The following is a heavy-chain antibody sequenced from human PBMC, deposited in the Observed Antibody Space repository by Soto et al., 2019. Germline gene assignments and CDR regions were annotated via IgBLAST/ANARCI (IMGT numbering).Heavy chain of an antibody. CDR1: GFTFSSYA. D-gene: IGHD3-3*01. Sequence: PGGSLRLSCAASGFTFSSYAMSWVRPAPGRGLEWVSAISGSGGSTYYADSVKGRFTISRGNSKNTLYLQMNSLRAEDTAVYYCAKVTIFGVVIRSYGMDVWGQGTTVTVSS. V-gene: IGHV3-23*01. J-gene: IGHJ6*02. CDR3: AKVTIFGVVIRSYGMDV. CDR2: ISGSGGST.